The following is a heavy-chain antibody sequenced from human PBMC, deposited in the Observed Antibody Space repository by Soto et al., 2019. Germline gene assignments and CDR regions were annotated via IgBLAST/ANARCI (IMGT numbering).Heavy chain of an antibody. Sequence: EVQLVESGGGLVQPGGSLKLSCAASGFTFSSSAMHWVRQASGKGLEWVGRIRSKANSYATAYAASVKGRFTISRDDSKNTAYLQMNSLKTENTAVYYCTIFGVVTVRHYGMDVWGQGTTVTVSS. J-gene: IGHJ6*02. V-gene: IGHV3-73*02. CDR3: TIFGVVTVRHYGMDV. CDR2: IRSKANSYAT. D-gene: IGHD3-3*01. CDR1: GFTFSSSA.